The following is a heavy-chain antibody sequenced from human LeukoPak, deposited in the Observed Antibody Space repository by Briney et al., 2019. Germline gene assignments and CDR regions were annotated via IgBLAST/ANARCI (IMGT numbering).Heavy chain of an antibody. CDR2: ISSSSSYI. D-gene: IGHD3-16*02. CDR1: GFTFSGYS. Sequence: GGSLRLSCAASGFTFSGYSMNWVRQAPGKGLEWVSSISSSSSYIYYADSVKGRFTISRDNAKNSLYLQMNSLRAEDTAVYYCARASNYDYVWGSYPYYYYYYMDVWGKGTTVTVS. V-gene: IGHV3-21*01. CDR3: ARASNYDYVWGSYPYYYYYYMDV. J-gene: IGHJ6*03.